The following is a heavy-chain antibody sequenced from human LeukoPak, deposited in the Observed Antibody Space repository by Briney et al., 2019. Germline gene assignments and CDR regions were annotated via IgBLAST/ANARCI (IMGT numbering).Heavy chain of an antibody. CDR2: VLSDGSRI. CDR3: ARSRRESQPLLRKESYYFDY. Sequence: GGSLRLSCAASGFTFTNYWMHWVRQAPGKGLVWVSRVLSDGSRITYADSVKGRFTISRDNAKKTLDLEMDSLRAEDTAVYYCARSRRESQPLLRKESYYFDYWGQGTLVTVSS. CDR1: GFTFTNYW. D-gene: IGHD2-15*01. J-gene: IGHJ4*02. V-gene: IGHV3-74*01.